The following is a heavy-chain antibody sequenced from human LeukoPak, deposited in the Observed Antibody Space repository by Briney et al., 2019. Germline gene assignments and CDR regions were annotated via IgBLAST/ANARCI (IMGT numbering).Heavy chain of an antibody. CDR2: IYHSGTT. J-gene: IGHJ4*02. V-gene: IGHV4-39*07. Sequence: PSETLSLTCTVSGGSISSSSYYWGWIRQPPGKGLEWIGSIYHSGTTNYNPSLESRVTISVDKSKNQFSLRLNAVTAADTAVYYCAGQDLISGFDYWGQGTLVTVSS. D-gene: IGHD3-10*01. CDR3: AGQDLISGFDY. CDR1: GGSISSSSYY.